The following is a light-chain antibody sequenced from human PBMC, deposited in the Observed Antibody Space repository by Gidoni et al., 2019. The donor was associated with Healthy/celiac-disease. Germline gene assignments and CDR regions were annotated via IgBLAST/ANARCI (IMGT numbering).Light chain of an antibody. Sequence: DIIMTQSPDSLAVSLGERATINCKSSQSVLYNSHNKNYLAWYQQKPGQPPKLLIYWAYTRESGVPDRFSGSGSGTDFTLTISSLQAEDVAVYYCQQYYSTPLTFXGXTKVEIK. V-gene: IGKV4-1*01. CDR3: QQYYSTPLT. CDR1: QSVLYNSHNKNY. J-gene: IGKJ4*02. CDR2: WAY.